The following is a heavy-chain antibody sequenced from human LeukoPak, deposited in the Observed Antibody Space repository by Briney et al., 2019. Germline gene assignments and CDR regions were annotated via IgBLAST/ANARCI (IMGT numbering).Heavy chain of an antibody. J-gene: IGHJ6*02. V-gene: IGHV3-23*01. CDR1: GFTFSSYA. CDR3: AKDLYCSSTSCPEDFYYYYGMDV. D-gene: IGHD2-2*01. Sequence: GGSLRLSCAASGFTFSSYAMSWVRQAPGKGLEWASAISGSGGSTYYADSVKGRFTISRDNSKNTLYLQMNSLRAEDTAVYYCAKDLYCSSTSCPEDFYYYYGMDVWGQGTTVTVSS. CDR2: ISGSGGST.